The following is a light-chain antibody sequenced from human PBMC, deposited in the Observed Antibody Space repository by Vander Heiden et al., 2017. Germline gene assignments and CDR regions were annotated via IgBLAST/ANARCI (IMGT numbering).Light chain of an antibody. Sequence: EIVMTQSPATLSVSPGDRATLSCRASQSVSSNLAWYQQKPGQAPRLLIYGASTRATGIPARFSGSGSGTEFTLTISSRQSEDFAVYYCQQYKNWPPYTFGQGTKLEIK. J-gene: IGKJ2*01. CDR1: QSVSSN. CDR3: QQYKNWPPYT. V-gene: IGKV3-15*01. CDR2: GAS.